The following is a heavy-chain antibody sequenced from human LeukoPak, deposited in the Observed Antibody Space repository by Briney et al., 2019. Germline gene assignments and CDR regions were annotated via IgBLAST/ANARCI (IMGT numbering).Heavy chain of an antibody. CDR2: ISYDGSNK. CDR1: GFTFSSYG. CDR3: AREGCSSTSCYPYYFDY. V-gene: IGHV3-30*03. Sequence: GGSLRLSCAASGFTFSSYGMHWVRQAPGKGLEWVAVISYDGSNKYYADSVKGRFTISRDNSKNTLYLQMNSLRAEDTAVYYCAREGCSSTSCYPYYFDYWGQGTLVTVSS. J-gene: IGHJ4*02. D-gene: IGHD2-2*01.